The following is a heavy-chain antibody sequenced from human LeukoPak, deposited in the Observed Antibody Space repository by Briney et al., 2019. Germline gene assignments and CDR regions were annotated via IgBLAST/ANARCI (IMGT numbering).Heavy chain of an antibody. CDR1: GGTFSSYA. J-gene: IGHJ4*02. Sequence: GASVKVSCKASGGTFSSYAISWVRQAPGQGLEWMGRIIPILGIANYAQKFQGRVTITADKSTSTAYMELSSLRSEDTAVYYCARGWEMATEVGNYWGQGTLVTVSS. CDR3: ARGWEMATEVGNY. CDR2: IIPILGIA. D-gene: IGHD5-24*01. V-gene: IGHV1-69*04.